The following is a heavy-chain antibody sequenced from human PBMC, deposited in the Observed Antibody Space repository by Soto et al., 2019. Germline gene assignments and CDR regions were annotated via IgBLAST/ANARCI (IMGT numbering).Heavy chain of an antibody. J-gene: IGHJ6*02. CDR3: ARDRLELRGYYYYYGMDV. CDR2: IWYDGSNK. CDR1: GFTFSSYG. D-gene: IGHD1-7*01. Sequence: PGGSLRLSCAASGFTFSSYGMHWVRQAPGKGLEWVAVIWYDGSNKYYADSVKGRFTISRDTSKNTLYLQKNSLRAEDTAVYYCARDRLELRGYYYYYGMDVWGQGTTVTVSS. V-gene: IGHV3-33*01.